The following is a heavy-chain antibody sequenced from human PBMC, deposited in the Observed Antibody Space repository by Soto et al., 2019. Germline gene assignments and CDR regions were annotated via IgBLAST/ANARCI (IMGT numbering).Heavy chain of an antibody. V-gene: IGHV3-64D*06. J-gene: IGHJ4*02. CDR3: VKGEYYYDSSGYYPFDY. CDR2: ISTNGGST. CDR1: GFTFSIYA. D-gene: IGHD3-22*01. Sequence: PGGSLRLSCSASGFTFSIYAMHRVRQAPGKGLEYVSSISTNGGSTDYADSVKGRFTISRDNSKNTVYLQMSSLRVEDTAVYYCVKGEYYYDSSGYYPFDYWGQGTLVTVSS.